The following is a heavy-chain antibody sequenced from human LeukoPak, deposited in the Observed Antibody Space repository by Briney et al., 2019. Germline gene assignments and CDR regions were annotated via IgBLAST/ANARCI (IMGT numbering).Heavy chain of an antibody. J-gene: IGHJ6*03. CDR2: IIPIFGTA. D-gene: IGHD6-6*01. CDR1: GGTFSSYA. V-gene: IGHV1-69*05. CDR3: ARGQLAARIPRYYYYYMDV. Sequence: SVKVSCKASGGTFSSYAISWVRRAPGQGLEWMGGIIPIFGTANYAQKFQGRVTITTDESTSTAYMELSSLRSEDTAVYYCARGQLAARIPRYYYYYMDVWGKGTTVTVSS.